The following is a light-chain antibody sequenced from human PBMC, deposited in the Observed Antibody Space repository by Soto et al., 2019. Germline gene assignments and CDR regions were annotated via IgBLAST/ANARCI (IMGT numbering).Light chain of an antibody. Sequence: EIVLTQSPGTLSLSPGERATLSCRANQSLSSSYLAWYQQRPDQAPRFLIYGASSRATGIPGRFSGSGSGTDFTLTISRLEPEDFALYYCQQYGSSLYTFGQGTKLEIK. V-gene: IGKV3-20*01. CDR1: QSLSSSY. CDR2: GAS. J-gene: IGKJ2*01. CDR3: QQYGSSLYT.